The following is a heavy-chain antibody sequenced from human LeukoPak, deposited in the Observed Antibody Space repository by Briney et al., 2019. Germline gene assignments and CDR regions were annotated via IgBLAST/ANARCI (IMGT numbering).Heavy chain of an antibody. CDR3: ATTNSSSWYRYGMDV. J-gene: IGHJ6*02. CDR2: FDPEDGET. CDR1: GYTLTELS. Sequence: ASVKVSCKVSGYTLTELSMHWVRQAPGKGLEWMGGFDPEDGETIYAQKFQGRVTMTEGTSTDTAYMELSSLRSEDTAVYYCATTNSSSWYRYGMDVWGQGTTVTVSS. D-gene: IGHD6-13*01. V-gene: IGHV1-24*01.